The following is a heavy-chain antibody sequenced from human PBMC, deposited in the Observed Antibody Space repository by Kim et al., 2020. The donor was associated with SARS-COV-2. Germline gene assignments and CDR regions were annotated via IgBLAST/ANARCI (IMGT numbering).Heavy chain of an antibody. Sequence: SETLSLTCTVYGGSVSGYYWSWIRQPPGKGLEWIWESNHSGSTNYNPSPKSRVTISVDTSKNQFSLKLSSVTAADTAVYYCASGLLLWFGELLCWFDPWGQGTLVTVSS. CDR1: GGSVSGYY. V-gene: IGHV4-34*01. CDR3: ASGLLLWFGELLCWFDP. CDR2: SNHSGST. J-gene: IGHJ5*02. D-gene: IGHD3-10*01.